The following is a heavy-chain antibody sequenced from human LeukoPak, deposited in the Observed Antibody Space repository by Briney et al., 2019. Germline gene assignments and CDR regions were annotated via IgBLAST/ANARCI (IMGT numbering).Heavy chain of an antibody. CDR1: GGTFSNYA. J-gene: IGHJ5*02. CDR3: ARDLRAGLDP. CDR2: IIPILGIA. D-gene: IGHD3-10*01. Sequence: GASVNVSCKASGGTFSNYAISWVRQAPGQGLEWMGRIIPILGIANYAQKFQGRVTITADKSTSTAYMELSSLRSEDTAVYYCARDLRAGLDPWGQGTLVTVSS. V-gene: IGHV1-69*04.